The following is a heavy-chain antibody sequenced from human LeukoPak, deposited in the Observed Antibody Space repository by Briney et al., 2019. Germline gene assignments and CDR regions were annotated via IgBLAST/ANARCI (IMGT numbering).Heavy chain of an antibody. CDR3: ARGRPTNLGGIY. V-gene: IGHV1-8*01. Sequence: ASVKVSCKASGYTFTCHHINWVRQAAGQGFEWMGWMNPDTGNTVYAQKFQGRVTMTWDTSISTAYMELDSLRSEDTAVYYCARGRPTNLGGIYWGQGTLVIVSS. D-gene: IGHD7-27*01. CDR2: MNPDTGNT. J-gene: IGHJ4*02. CDR1: GYTFTCHH.